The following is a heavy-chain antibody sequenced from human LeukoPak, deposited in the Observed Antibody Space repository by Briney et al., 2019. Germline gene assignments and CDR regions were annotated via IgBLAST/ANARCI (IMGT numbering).Heavy chain of an antibody. CDR2: IYYSGST. V-gene: IGHV4-30-4*01. CDR3: ATTLGYGWFDP. D-gene: IGHD6-13*01. CDR1: GGSISSGDYY. J-gene: IGHJ5*02. Sequence: PSETLSLTCTVSGGSISSGDYYWSWIRQPPGKGLEWIGYIYYSGSTDYNPSLRSRVTISVDPSKNQFSLRLSSVTAADTAVYYCATTLGYGWFDPWGQGTLVTVSS.